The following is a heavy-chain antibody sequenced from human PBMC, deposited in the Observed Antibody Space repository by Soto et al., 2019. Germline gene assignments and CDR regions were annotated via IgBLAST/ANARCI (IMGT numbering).Heavy chain of an antibody. CDR1: GYTFTSYD. D-gene: IGHD2-15*01. V-gene: IGHV1-8*01. CDR2: MNPNSGNT. J-gene: IGHJ3*02. Sequence: ASVKVSCKASGYTFTSYDINWVRQATGQGLEWMGWMNPNSGNTGYAQKFQGRVTMTRNTSISTAYMELSSLRSEDTAVYYCARGRLCSGGSCYWEGQNAFDIWGQGTMVTVSS. CDR3: ARGRLCSGGSCYWEGQNAFDI.